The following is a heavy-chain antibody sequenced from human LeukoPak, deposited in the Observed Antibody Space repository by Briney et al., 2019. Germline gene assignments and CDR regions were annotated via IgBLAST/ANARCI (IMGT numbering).Heavy chain of an antibody. D-gene: IGHD3-22*01. V-gene: IGHV3-23*01. J-gene: IGHJ4*02. CDR1: GFTFSSYG. CDR3: AKDREGYYDSSGYYS. CDR2: ISGSGGST. Sequence: GGSLRLSCAASGFTFSSYGMSWVRQAPGKGLEWVSAISGSGGSTYYADSVKGRFTISRDSSKNTLYLQMNSPRAEDTAVYYCAKDREGYYDSSGYYSWGQGTLVTVSS.